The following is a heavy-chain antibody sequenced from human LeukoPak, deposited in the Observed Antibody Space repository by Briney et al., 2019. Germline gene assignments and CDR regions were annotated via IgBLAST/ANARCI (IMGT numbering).Heavy chain of an antibody. V-gene: IGHV1-2*02. CDR3: ARSPQYYDFWSGYYSFDY. J-gene: IGHJ4*02. CDR1: GYSFTGYY. Sequence: ASVKVSCKASGYSFTGYYMQWVRQAPGQGLEWMGWINPYSGGTNYAQKFQGRVTMTRDTSISTAYMELSRLRFDDTAVYYCARSPQYYDFWSGYYSFDYWGQGTLVTVSS. D-gene: IGHD3-3*01. CDR2: INPYSGGT.